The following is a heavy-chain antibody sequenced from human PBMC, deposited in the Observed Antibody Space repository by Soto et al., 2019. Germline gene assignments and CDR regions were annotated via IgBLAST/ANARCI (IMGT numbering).Heavy chain of an antibody. CDR3: ARHKLDWRNWFDP. CDR2: IYYSGST. D-gene: IGHD3-3*01. V-gene: IGHV4-59*01. Sequence: QVQLQESGPGLVKPSETLSLTCTVSGGSISSYYWSWIRQPPGKGLEWIGYIYYSGSTNYNPSLNSRVTISVDTSKNQFSLKLSSVTAADTAVYYCARHKLDWRNWFDPWGQGTLVTVSS. CDR1: GGSISSYY. J-gene: IGHJ5*02.